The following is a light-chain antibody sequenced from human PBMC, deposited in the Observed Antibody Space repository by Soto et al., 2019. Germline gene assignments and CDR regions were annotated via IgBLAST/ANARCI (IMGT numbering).Light chain of an antibody. V-gene: IGKV1-5*01. CDR3: QHYNSYSEA. Sequence: IQMTPSPSTLSASVGDRVTITCRASQSISSRLAWLQQKPGKAPKLLIYDASSLESGVPSRFSGSGSGTEFTLTISSLQPDDFATYYCQHYNSYSEAFGQGTKVDIK. CDR1: QSISSR. J-gene: IGKJ1*01. CDR2: DAS.